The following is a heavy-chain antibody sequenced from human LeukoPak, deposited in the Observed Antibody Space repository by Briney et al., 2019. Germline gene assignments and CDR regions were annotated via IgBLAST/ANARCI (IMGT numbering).Heavy chain of an antibody. CDR2: ISSSSSTI. D-gene: IGHD6-13*01. Sequence: PGGSLRLSCAASGFTFSSYSMNWVRQAPGKGLEWVSYISSSSSTIYYADSVKGRFTISRDNAKNSLYLQMNSLRAEDTAVYYCARDSLGAAAGYNWFDPWGQGTPVTVSS. V-gene: IGHV3-48*04. CDR3: ARDSLGAAAGYNWFDP. J-gene: IGHJ5*02. CDR1: GFTFSSYS.